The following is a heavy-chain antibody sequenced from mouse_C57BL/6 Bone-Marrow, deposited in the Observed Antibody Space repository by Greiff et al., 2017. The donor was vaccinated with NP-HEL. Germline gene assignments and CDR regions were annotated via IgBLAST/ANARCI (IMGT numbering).Heavy chain of an antibody. CDR3: ARGGVRRPAWFAY. Sequence: VQLQQPGAELVMPGASVKLSCKASGYTFTSYWMHWVKQRPGQCLEWIGEIDPSDSYTNYNQKFKGKSTLTVDKSSSTAYMQLSSLTSEDSAVYYCARGGVRRPAWFAYWGQGTLVTVSA. D-gene: IGHD2-14*01. CDR1: GYTFTSYW. CDR2: IDPSDSYT. J-gene: IGHJ3*01. V-gene: IGHV1-69*01.